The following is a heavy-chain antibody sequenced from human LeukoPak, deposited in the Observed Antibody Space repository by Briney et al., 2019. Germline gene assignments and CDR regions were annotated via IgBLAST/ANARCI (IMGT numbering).Heavy chain of an antibody. J-gene: IGHJ5*02. V-gene: IGHV7-4-1*02. CDR3: VRKQTNGWFDP. Sequence: ASVKVSCKASGYIFTSYTINWVRQAPGQGLEWMGWINTRTGNSAFAQGFTGRFVLSSDTSVRTAYLQITSLKAEDTAVYYCVRKQTNGWFDPWGQGTLVIVSS. CDR2: INTRTGNS. CDR1: GYIFTSYT.